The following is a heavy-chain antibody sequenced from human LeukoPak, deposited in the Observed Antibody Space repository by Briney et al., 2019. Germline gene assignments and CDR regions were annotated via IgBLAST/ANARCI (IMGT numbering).Heavy chain of an antibody. V-gene: IGHV3-23*01. CDR3: AKDWGLLWFGEPSA. Sequence: RAGGSLRLSCAASGFTFSSYAMSWVRQAPGKGLEWVSAISGSGGSTYYADSVKGRFTISRDNSKNTLYLQMNSLRAEDTAVYYCAKDWGLLWFGEPSAWGQRTMVTVSS. CDR2: ISGSGGST. J-gene: IGHJ3*01. D-gene: IGHD3-10*01. CDR1: GFTFSSYA.